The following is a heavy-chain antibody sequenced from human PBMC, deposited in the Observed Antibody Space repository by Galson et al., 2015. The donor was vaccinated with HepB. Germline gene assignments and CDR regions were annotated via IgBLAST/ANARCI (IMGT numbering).Heavy chain of an antibody. CDR2: IYYSGST. J-gene: IGHJ4*02. Sequence: SETLSLTRTVSGGSISSSSYYWGWIRQPPGTGLEWIGSIYYSGSTYYNPSLKSRVTISVDTSKNQFSLKLSSVTAADTAVYYCASRPSYCSGGSCPDYWGQGTLVTVSS. D-gene: IGHD2-15*01. CDR1: GGSISSSSYY. V-gene: IGHV4-39*01. CDR3: ASRPSYCSGGSCPDY.